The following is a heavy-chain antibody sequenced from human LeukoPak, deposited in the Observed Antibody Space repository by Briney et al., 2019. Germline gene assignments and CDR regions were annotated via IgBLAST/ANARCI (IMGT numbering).Heavy chain of an antibody. D-gene: IGHD3-9*01. Sequence: GGSLRLSCAASGFTFSSSSLNWVRQAPGKGLEWVGRIKSKTDGGTTDYAAPVKGRFTISRDDSKNTLSLQMNSLQTEDTAVYYCTTDSFYDILTGYYTLDYWGQGTLVTVSS. J-gene: IGHJ4*02. CDR3: TTDSFYDILTGYYTLDY. CDR1: GFTFSSSS. CDR2: IKSKTDGGTT. V-gene: IGHV3-15*01.